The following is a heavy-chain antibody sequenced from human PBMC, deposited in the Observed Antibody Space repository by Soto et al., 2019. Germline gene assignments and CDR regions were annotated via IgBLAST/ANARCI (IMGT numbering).Heavy chain of an antibody. J-gene: IGHJ6*03. CDR1: GFTFSSYG. CDR2: IWYDGSNK. Sequence: GGSLRLSCAASGFTFSSYGMHWVRQAPGKGLEWVAVIWYDGSNKYYADSVKGRFTISRDNSKNTLYLQMNSLRAEDTAVYYCARDSSVRRALWPLRDFWSGYYTWEGYYYYMDVWGKGTTVTVSS. D-gene: IGHD3-3*01. CDR3: ARDSSVRRALWPLRDFWSGYYTWEGYYYYMDV. V-gene: IGHV3-33*01.